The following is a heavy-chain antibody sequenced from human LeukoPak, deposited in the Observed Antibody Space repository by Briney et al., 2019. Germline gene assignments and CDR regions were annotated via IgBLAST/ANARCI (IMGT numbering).Heavy chain of an antibody. V-gene: IGHV4-39*07. CDR2: VYYSGST. J-gene: IGHJ6*03. Sequence: PSETLSLTCTVSGGSISSSDYYWGWLRQPPGKGLEWIGSVYYSGSTYYNPSLKSRVTIAAETSKKQISLKLTSVTPADTAVYYCARDWRAYHYYFMDVWGKGTTVTVSS. CDR1: GGSISSSDYY. CDR3: ARDWRAYHYYFMDV.